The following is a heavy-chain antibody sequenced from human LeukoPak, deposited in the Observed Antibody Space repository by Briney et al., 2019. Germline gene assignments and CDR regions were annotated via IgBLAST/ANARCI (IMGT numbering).Heavy chain of an antibody. Sequence: GGSLRLSCAASGFSFTTNWMHWVRQTPGKRLEWVAELNEDGTVKYYVDSVKGRFTISGDNAMNSLYLQMNRLRAEDTGVYFCANVPRSTVSYWGRGTLVTVSS. D-gene: IGHD1-14*01. V-gene: IGHV3-7*01. CDR1: GFSFTTNW. J-gene: IGHJ4*02. CDR3: ANVPRSTVSY. CDR2: LNEDGTVK.